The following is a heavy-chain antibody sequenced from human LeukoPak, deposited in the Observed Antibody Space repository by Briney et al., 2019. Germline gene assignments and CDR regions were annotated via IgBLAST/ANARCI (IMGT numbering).Heavy chain of an antibody. CDR3: ARGLRYGSSWPYFL. Sequence: PSETLSLTCTVSGGSINNYYWSWIRQPAGKGLEWIGRIYTSGTTNYNPSLKSRVTMSVDTSENQFSLKLSSVTAADTAVYYCARGLRYGSSWPYFLWGQGTLVTVSS. J-gene: IGHJ4*02. CDR1: GGSINNYY. D-gene: IGHD6-13*01. CDR2: IYTSGTT. V-gene: IGHV4-4*07.